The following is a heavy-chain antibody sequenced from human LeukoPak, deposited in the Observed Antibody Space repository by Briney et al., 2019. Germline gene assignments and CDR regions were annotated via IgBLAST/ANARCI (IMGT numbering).Heavy chain of an antibody. CDR3: ARDMNVRGYSYGPFDY. CDR2: IIPIFGIA. J-gene: IGHJ4*02. CDR1: GGTFTIYA. V-gene: IGHV1-69*17. Sequence: SGTVSFKASGGTFTIYAISGVRQAPGQGLEWMGGIIPIFGIANYAQKFQGRVTITADKSTSTAYMELSSLRSEDTAVYYCARDMNVRGYSYGPFDYWGQGTLVTVSS. D-gene: IGHD5-18*01.